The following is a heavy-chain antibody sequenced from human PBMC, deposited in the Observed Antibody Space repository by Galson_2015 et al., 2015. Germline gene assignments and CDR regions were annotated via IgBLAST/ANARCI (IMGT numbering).Heavy chain of an antibody. D-gene: IGHD2-15*01. Sequence: SLRLSCAASGFTFSTYPMHWVRQAPGKGLEWVAVISYDGSNKYYADSVKGRFTISRDNSKNTLCLQMNSLRAEDTAVYFCARDYCTGGSCYFCLDYWGQGTLVTVSS. CDR1: GFTFSTYP. CDR3: ARDYCTGGSCYFCLDY. J-gene: IGHJ4*02. V-gene: IGHV3-30*01. CDR2: ISYDGSNK.